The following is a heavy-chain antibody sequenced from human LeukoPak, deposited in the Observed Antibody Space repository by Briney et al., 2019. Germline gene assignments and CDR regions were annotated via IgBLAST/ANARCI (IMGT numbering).Heavy chain of an antibody. CDR1: GGSISSGDYY. Sequence: SETLSLTCTVSGGSISSGDYYWSWIRQPPGKGLEWIGYIYYTGSTYYNPSLKSRVTISVGTSKNQFSLKLSSVTAADTAVYYCARGPRFNVVVPAALDEDAFDIWGQGTMVTVSS. D-gene: IGHD2-2*01. CDR3: ARGPRFNVVVPAALDEDAFDI. J-gene: IGHJ3*02. CDR2: IYYTGST. V-gene: IGHV4-30-4*01.